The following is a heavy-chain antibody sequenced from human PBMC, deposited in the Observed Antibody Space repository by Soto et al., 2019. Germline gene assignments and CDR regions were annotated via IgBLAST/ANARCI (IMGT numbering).Heavy chain of an antibody. CDR2: IIPITGTA. D-gene: IGHD2-2*01. CDR3: VRSQGSSTSLEIYYYYYYVLDV. Sequence: QVQLVQSGAEVKKPGSSVKVSCKASGGTFGSYAISWVRQAPGQGPEWMGGIIPITGTANYAQKFQGRVTITADESTSTASMQLSSLRSEDTAVYYCVRSQGSSTSLEIYYYYYYVLDVWGQGTTVTVSS. CDR1: GGTFGSYA. J-gene: IGHJ6*02. V-gene: IGHV1-69*01.